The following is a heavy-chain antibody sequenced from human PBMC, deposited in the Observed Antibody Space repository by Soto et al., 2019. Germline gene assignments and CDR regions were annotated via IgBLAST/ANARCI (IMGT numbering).Heavy chain of an antibody. Sequence: GASVKVSCKASGGTFSNYAISWVRQAPGQGLEWMGGIIPIFGTTNYAQKFQGRVTITADESTRTAYMELSSLRFEDTAVYYCVRALGTLEWLLPFDYWGQGTLVTVSS. J-gene: IGHJ4*02. CDR2: IIPIFGTT. CDR1: GGTFSNYA. D-gene: IGHD3-3*01. V-gene: IGHV1-69*13. CDR3: VRALGTLEWLLPFDY.